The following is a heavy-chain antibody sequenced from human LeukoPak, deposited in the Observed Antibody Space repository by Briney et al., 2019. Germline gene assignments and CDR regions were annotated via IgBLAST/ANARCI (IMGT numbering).Heavy chain of an antibody. Sequence: PSETLSLTCAVYGGSFSGYYWSWIRQPPGKGLEWIGEINHSGSTNYNPSLKSRVTISVDTSKNQFSLKLSSVTAADTAVYYCARGLNQPNGYGSGNDGNWFDPWGQGTLVTVSS. D-gene: IGHD3-10*01. CDR2: INHSGST. V-gene: IGHV4-34*01. J-gene: IGHJ5*02. CDR1: GGSFSGYY. CDR3: ARGLNQPNGYGSGNDGNWFDP.